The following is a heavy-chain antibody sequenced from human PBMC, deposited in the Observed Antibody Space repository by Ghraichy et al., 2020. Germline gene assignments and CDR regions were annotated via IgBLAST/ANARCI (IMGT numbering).Heavy chain of an antibody. CDR2: ISSSSSTI. V-gene: IGHV3-48*02. J-gene: IGHJ4*02. D-gene: IGHD3-22*01. CDR3: ARGAYYDSSAQKGPY. CDR1: GFTFSSYS. Sequence: GGSLRLSCAASGFTFSSYSMNWVRQAPGKGLEWVSYISSSSSTIYYADSVKGRFTISRDNAKNSLYLQMNSLRDEDTAVYYCARGAYYDSSAQKGPYWGQGTLVTVSS.